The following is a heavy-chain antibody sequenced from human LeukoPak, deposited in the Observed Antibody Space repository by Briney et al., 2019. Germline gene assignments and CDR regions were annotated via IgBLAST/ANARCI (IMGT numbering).Heavy chain of an antibody. CDR1: GFTFSDYY. V-gene: IGHV3-11*04. J-gene: IGHJ6*02. CDR3: AIDPEEAFTMVRGVWRYYYGMDV. Sequence: PGGSLRLSCEASGFTFSDYYFNWIRQAPGKGLEWVSYISSTGHNIYYADSVKGRFTISRDNAKNSIYLQMNSLRAEDTAVYYCAIDPEEAFTMVRGVWRYYYGMDVWGQGTTVTVSS. CDR2: ISSTGHNI. D-gene: IGHD3-10*01.